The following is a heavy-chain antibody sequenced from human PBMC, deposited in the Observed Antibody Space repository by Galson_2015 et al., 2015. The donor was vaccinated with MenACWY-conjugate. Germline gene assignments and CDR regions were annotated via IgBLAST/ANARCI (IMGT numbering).Heavy chain of an antibody. CDR2: ISGSNGYT. J-gene: IGHJ5*01. CDR3: ARTVDGGYGSWFDP. Sequence: GYTFITYTIHWVRQAPGQRLEWMGWISGSNGYTNYARKFQGRFTMRADTSTDTAHMELRSLTSDDTAVYYCARTVDGGYGSWFDPWGQGTLVIVSS. D-gene: IGHD5-12*01. V-gene: IGHV1-3*01. CDR1: GYTFITYT.